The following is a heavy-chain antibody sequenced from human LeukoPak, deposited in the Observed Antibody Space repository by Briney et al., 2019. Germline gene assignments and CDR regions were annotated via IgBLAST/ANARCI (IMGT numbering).Heavy chain of an antibody. CDR1: GGTFSSYA. CDR2: ILPIFGTA. Sequence: SVKVSYNASGGTFSSYAIIWVRQPPGQGLEWMGGILPIFGTANYAQKFPGRVTITADKSTSTAYMELSSLRTEDTAVYYCARNQALYDILTGYYYFDYRGHGTLVTAAS. V-gene: IGHV1-69*06. J-gene: IGHJ4*03. CDR3: ARNQALYDILTGYYYFDY. D-gene: IGHD3-9*01.